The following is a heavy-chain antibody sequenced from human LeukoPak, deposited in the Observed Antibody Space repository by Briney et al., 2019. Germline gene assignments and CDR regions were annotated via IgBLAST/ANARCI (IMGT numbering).Heavy chain of an antibody. D-gene: IGHD6-6*01. J-gene: IGHJ2*01. CDR3: ARDWAGSSTDNGYFDF. Sequence: MPSETLSLTCTVSGGSISSGSYYWSWIRQPAGKGLEWIGRIYTSGSTNYNSSLKSRVTISVDTSKNQFSLKLSSVTAADTAVYYCARDWAGSSTDNGYFDFWGRGTLVTVSS. CDR2: IYTSGST. V-gene: IGHV4-61*02. CDR1: GGSISSGSYY.